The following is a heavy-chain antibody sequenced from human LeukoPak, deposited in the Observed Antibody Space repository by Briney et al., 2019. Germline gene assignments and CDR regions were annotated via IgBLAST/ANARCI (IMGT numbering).Heavy chain of an antibody. CDR3: SVVVYYYDSSGYLDWFDP. Sequence: GGSLRLSCAASGFTVSSNYMSWVRQAPGKGLEWVSAISGSGGSTYYADSVKGRFTISRDNSKNTLYLQMNSLRAEDTAVYYCSVVVYYYDSSGYLDWFDPWGQGTLVTVSS. D-gene: IGHD3-22*01. J-gene: IGHJ5*02. CDR1: GFTVSSNY. CDR2: ISGSGGST. V-gene: IGHV3-23*01.